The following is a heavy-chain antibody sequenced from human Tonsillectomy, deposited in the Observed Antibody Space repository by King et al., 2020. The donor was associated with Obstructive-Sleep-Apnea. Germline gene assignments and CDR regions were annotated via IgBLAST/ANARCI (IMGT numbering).Heavy chain of an antibody. Sequence: TLKESGPALMKPTQTLTLTCTFSGFSFSTGEVGVGWIRQPPGKALEWLALIYWDDDMRYSPSLKSRLTITKDTSKNQVVLTMTNVDPVDTATYYCAYRRPRTYYFDYWGQGTLVAVSS. CDR3: AYRRPRTYYFDY. V-gene: IGHV2-5*02. CDR2: IYWDDDM. J-gene: IGHJ4*02. CDR1: GFSFSTGEVG.